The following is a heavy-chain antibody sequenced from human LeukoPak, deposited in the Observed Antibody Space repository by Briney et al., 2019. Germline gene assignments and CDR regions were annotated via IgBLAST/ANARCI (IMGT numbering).Heavy chain of an antibody. Sequence: ASVKVSCKVSGYPLTELSMHWVRQAPGKGLEWMGGFDPEDGETIYAQKFQGRVTMTEDTSTDTAYMELSSLRSEDTAVYYCATGYYDSSGYPTYYFDYWGQEPWSPSPQ. V-gene: IGHV1-24*01. CDR3: ATGYYDSSGYPTYYFDY. J-gene: IGHJ4*01. CDR2: FDPEDGET. D-gene: IGHD3-22*01. CDR1: GYPLTELS.